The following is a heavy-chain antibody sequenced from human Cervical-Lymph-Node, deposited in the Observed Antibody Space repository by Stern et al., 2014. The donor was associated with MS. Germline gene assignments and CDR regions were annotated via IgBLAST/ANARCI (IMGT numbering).Heavy chain of an antibody. CDR3: ARHHGHSPTPFDS. CDR1: RDSFTHYW. Sequence: VQLVQSGAEVKKPGDSLKISCKASRDSFTHYWIGWVRQMPGKGLEWMGIIFPGDSDPKSSPSFEGQVSFSVDRSTSTAYLQWSSLKASDTAIYYCARHHGHSPTPFDSWGQGTRVTVSS. D-gene: IGHD5-24*01. J-gene: IGHJ4*02. CDR2: IFPGDSDP. V-gene: IGHV5-51*01.